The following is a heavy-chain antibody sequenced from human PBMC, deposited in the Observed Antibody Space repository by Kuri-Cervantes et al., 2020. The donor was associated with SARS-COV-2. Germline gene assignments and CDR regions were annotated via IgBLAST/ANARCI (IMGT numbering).Heavy chain of an antibody. D-gene: IGHD3-10*01. CDR3: ARDLYGFGEKRSYYFDY. CDR2: IYHSGST. Sequence: SETLSLTCTVSGGSISSSSYYWSWIRQPPGKGLEWIGIIYHSGSTYYNPSLKGRVTISVDTSKNQCSLKMSSVTAADTAVYYCARDLYGFGEKRSYYFDYWGQGTLVTVSS. CDR1: GGSISSSSYY. V-gene: IGHV4-39*07. J-gene: IGHJ4*02.